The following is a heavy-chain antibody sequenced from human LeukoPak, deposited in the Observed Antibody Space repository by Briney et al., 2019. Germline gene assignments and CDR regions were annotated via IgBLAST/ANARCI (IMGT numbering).Heavy chain of an antibody. D-gene: IGHD2-21*02. CDR1: GGSISSGDYY. CDR3: AREVVVTATRGPFDY. V-gene: IGHV4-30-4*01. J-gene: IGHJ4*02. Sequence: SQTLSLTCTVSGGSISSGDYYWSWIRQPPGKGLEWIGYIYYSGSTYYNPSLKSRVTISVDTSKNQFSLKLSSVTAADTAVYYCAREVVVTATRGPFDYWGQGTLVTVSS. CDR2: IYYSGST.